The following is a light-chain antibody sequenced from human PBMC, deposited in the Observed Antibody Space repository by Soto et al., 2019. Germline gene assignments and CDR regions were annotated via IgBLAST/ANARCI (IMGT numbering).Light chain of an antibody. V-gene: IGKV1-33*01. J-gene: IGKJ5*01. CDR2: DSS. Sequence: DIQMTQSPSSLAASVGDRVTIICQASPDLTKYLNWYQQKQGKAPNLLIHDSSNLETGVPSRFSGSGSGTYFAFTVSRRQPEDIATYFCQQFDSPPLTGGQGTRLEIK. CDR3: QQFDSPPLT. CDR1: PDLTKY.